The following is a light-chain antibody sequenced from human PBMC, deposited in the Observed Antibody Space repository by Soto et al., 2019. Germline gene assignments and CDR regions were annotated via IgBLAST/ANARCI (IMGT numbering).Light chain of an antibody. CDR1: QSILYSSNNKNY. J-gene: IGKJ4*01. V-gene: IGKV4-1*01. Sequence: DIVMTQSPDSLAVSLGERATINCKSSQSILYSSNNKNYLAWYQQRPGQPPKLLFYLASTLQSVVHDRVSGSGSGIYFFLTISSLQAEDVALYFGQQYYKTPLTCGGGTEVEIK. CDR3: QQYYKTPLT. CDR2: LAS.